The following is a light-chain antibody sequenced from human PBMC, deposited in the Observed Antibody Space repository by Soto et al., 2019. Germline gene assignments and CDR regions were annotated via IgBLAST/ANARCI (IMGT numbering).Light chain of an antibody. CDR1: QSVSSSY. V-gene: IGKV3-20*01. J-gene: IGKJ5*01. Sequence: EIVLTQSPGTLSLSPGERATLSCRASQSVSSSYLARYQQRPGQAHRLLIYGASNRATGIQYRFSGSGSVTDFTLTISRRVHGDFAVYYCQQYGRSPPITFGLGTRRDIK. CDR3: QQYGRSPPIT. CDR2: GAS.